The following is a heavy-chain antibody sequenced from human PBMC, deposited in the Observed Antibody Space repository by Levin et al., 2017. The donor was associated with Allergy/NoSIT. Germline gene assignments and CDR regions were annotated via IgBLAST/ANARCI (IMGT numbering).Heavy chain of an antibody. J-gene: IGHJ1*01. CDR1: GGSISSSSYY. D-gene: IGHD3-22*01. CDR2: IYYSGST. CDR3: ARDENYDSSGPEYFQH. Sequence: PSETLSLTCTVSGGSISSSSYYWGWIRQPPGKGLEWIGSIYYSGSTYYNPSLKSRVTISVDTSKNQFSLKLSSVTAADTAVYYCARDENYDSSGPEYFQHWGQGTLVTVSS. V-gene: IGHV4-39*07.